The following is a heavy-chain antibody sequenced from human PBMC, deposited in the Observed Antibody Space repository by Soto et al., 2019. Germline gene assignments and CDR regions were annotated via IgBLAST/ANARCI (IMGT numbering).Heavy chain of an antibody. CDR2: ISYDGINK. CDR1: GFTFSSYG. V-gene: IGHV3-30*18. J-gene: IGHJ4*02. Sequence: QVQLVESGGGVVQPGRSLRLSCAASGFTFSSYGMHWVRQAPGKGLEWVAFISYDGINKYYADSVKGRFTNSRDNSKNTLDLQMSSLRAEETAVYCCAKDRWVRQLRSYFDYWGQGPLVTVSS. D-gene: IGHD4-17*01. CDR3: AKDRWVRQLRSYFDY.